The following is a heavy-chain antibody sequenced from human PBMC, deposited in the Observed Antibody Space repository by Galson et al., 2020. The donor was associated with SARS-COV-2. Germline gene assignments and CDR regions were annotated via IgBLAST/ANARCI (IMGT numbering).Heavy chain of an antibody. D-gene: IGHD3-22*01. CDR1: GFSLSTRGMC. V-gene: IGHV2-70*11. Sequence: SGPTLVKHTQTLTLTCTFSGFSLSTRGMCVSWIRQPPGTALEWLARIDWDDDKYYSTSLKTRLTISKDTSKNQVVLTMTNMDPVDTATYYCARIPPGSSGYYFDYWGQGTLVTVSS. CDR2: IDWDDDK. CDR3: ARIPPGSSGYYFDY. J-gene: IGHJ4*02.